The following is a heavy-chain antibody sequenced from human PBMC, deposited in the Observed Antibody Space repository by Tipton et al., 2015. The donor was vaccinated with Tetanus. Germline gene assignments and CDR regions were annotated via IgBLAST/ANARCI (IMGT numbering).Heavy chain of an antibody. CDR1: GFTISGYW. D-gene: IGHD1/OR15-1a*01. J-gene: IGHJ4*02. Sequence: SLRLSCAASGFTISGYWMHWVRQAPGKGLEWVSYISYGSTTIYYADSVKGRFTISRDNAKNSLYLQMNSLRAEDTAVYYCARVPTRRFDYWGPGTLVTVSS. CDR3: ARVPTRRFDY. V-gene: IGHV3-48*01. CDR2: ISYGSTTI.